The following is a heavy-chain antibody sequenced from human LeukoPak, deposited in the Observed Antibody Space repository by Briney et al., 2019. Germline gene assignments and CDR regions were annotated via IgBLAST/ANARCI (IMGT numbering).Heavy chain of an antibody. V-gene: IGHV3-9*01. Sequence: GRSLRLSCAASGFTFDDYAMHWVRQAPGKGLEWVSGISWNSGSIGYADSVKGRFTISRDNARNSLYLQMNSLRAEDTALYYCITNGGGDGGYGNFDYWGQGTLVTVSS. CDR2: ISWNSGSI. J-gene: IGHJ4*02. CDR1: GFTFDDYA. D-gene: IGHD5-12*01. CDR3: ITNGGGDGGYGNFDY.